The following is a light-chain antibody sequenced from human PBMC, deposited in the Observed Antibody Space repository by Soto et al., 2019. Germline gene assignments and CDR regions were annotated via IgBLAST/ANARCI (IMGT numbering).Light chain of an antibody. CDR1: SSDVGGYSY. V-gene: IGLV2-14*01. CDR2: DVS. Sequence: SVLTQPASVTGSPGQSIAISRPGTSSDVGGYSYVSWYQQQPGKAPKLVISDVSNRPSGVSDRFSGSKSGNTASLTISGLQTEDEADYYCASYPTSSTYVFGTGTKVTVL. CDR3: ASYPTSSTYV. J-gene: IGLJ1*01.